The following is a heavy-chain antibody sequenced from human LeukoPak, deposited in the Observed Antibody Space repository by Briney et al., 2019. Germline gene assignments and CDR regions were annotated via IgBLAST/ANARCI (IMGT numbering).Heavy chain of an antibody. CDR2: ISSSGAST. CDR3: ASRGYSSP. D-gene: IGHD5-18*01. Sequence: PGGSLRLSCAASGFTVSANYMSWVRQAPGKGLEWVSVISSSGASTYYADSVKGRFTISRDNSKNTLYLQMNSLRAEDTAVYYCASRGYSSPWGQGTLVTVSS. CDR1: GFTVSANY. J-gene: IGHJ5*02. V-gene: IGHV3-23*01.